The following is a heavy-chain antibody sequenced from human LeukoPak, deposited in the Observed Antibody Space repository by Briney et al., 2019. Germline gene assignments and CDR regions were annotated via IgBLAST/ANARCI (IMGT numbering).Heavy chain of an antibody. CDR2: IYYSGST. Sequence: SETLSLACTVSGGSFSSYYWSWIRQPPGKGLEWIGYIYYSGSTDYNPSLKSRVTISVETSKNQFSLNLSSVTAADTAVYYCARGRLARSPYFDYWGQGTLVTVSS. CDR3: ARGRLARSPYFDY. J-gene: IGHJ4*02. V-gene: IGHV4-59*01. CDR1: GGSFSSYY. D-gene: IGHD6-19*01.